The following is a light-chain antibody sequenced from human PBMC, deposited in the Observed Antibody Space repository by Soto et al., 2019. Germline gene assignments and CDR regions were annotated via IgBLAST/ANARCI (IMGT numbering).Light chain of an antibody. CDR1: QSVSSSY. CDR2: DAS. Sequence: EIVLTQSPATLSWSPGERATLSFLGSQSVSSSYLAWYQQKPGLAPRLLIYDASSRATGIPDRFSGSGSGTDSTLTISRLEPEDSAVYYWQQYGRSPITFRQGTRLEIK. CDR3: QQYGRSPIT. V-gene: IGKV3D-20*01. J-gene: IGKJ5*01.